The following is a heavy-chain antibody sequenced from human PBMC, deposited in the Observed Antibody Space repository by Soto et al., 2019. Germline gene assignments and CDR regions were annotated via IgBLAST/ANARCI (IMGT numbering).Heavy chain of an antibody. J-gene: IGHJ5*02. Sequence: QVQLQESGPGLVKPSETLSLTCTVSGGSVGSGSYYWSWIRQPLGKGLEWIGYIYYSGNTDYNPSLRGRATISVDKAKNHFSMQLTSVTSADTSIYYCARDSVLAYYGEHRNPYLLDPWGQGSLVFVSS. CDR3: ARDSVLAYYGEHRNPYLLDP. V-gene: IGHV4-61*03. CDR1: GGSVGSGSYY. CDR2: IYYSGNT. D-gene: IGHD4-17*01.